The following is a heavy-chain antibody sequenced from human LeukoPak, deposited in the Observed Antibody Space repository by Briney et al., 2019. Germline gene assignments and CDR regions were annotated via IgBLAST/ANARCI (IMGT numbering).Heavy chain of an antibody. CDR3: ARGWSYYGSGSFLDY. CDR2: ISYDGSNK. J-gene: IGHJ4*02. V-gene: IGHV3-30-3*01. D-gene: IGHD3-10*01. CDR1: GFTFSSYA. Sequence: GRSLRLSCAASGFTFSSYAMHWVRQAPGKGLEWVAVISYDGSNKYYADSVKGRFTISRDNSKNTLYLQMNSLRAEDTAVYYCARGWSYYGSGSFLDYWGQGTLVTVSS.